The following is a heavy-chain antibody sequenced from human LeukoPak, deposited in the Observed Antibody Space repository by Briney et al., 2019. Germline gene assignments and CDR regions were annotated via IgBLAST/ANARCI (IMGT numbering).Heavy chain of an antibody. CDR1: GGSISSYY. CDR3: ARVLSSVWSDPLFDC. J-gene: IGHJ4*02. CDR2: IYYSGST. D-gene: IGHD6-19*01. V-gene: IGHV4-59*01. Sequence: SETLSLTCTVSGGSISSYYWSWIRHPPRKGLEWIGYIYYSGSTNYNPSLKSRVTISVDTSKNQFSLKLSSVPAADTAVYYCARVLSSVWSDPLFDCWGQGTLVTVSS.